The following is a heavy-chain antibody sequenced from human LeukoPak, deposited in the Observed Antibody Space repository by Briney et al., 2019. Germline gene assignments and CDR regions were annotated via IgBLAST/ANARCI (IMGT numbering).Heavy chain of an antibody. V-gene: IGHV3-74*01. J-gene: IGHJ4*02. D-gene: IGHD3-10*01. CDR1: VFTFSNYW. CDR2: INSDGSNT. CDR3: ARDPHYTSGGY. Sequence: GGSLRLSCSASVFTFSNYWMQWVRQAPGKGLVWVSRINSDGSNTNYADSVKGRFIISRDNAKNTLYLQMDSLRAEDTAVYYCARDPHYTSGGYWGQGTLVTVSS.